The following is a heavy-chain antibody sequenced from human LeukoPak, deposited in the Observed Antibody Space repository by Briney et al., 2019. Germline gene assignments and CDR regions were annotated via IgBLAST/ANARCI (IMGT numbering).Heavy chain of an antibody. Sequence: GGSLRLSCAASGFTVSSNYMSWVRQAPGKGLEWVSVIYSGGDTYYADSVKGRFTISRDNSKNRLYLQMNSLRAEDTAVYYCAGTLYSGYGLGSLGAFDIRGQGTMVIVSS. CDR3: AGTLYSGYGLGSLGAFDI. V-gene: IGHV3-53*01. J-gene: IGHJ3*02. CDR2: IYSGGDT. CDR1: GFTVSSNY. D-gene: IGHD5-12*01.